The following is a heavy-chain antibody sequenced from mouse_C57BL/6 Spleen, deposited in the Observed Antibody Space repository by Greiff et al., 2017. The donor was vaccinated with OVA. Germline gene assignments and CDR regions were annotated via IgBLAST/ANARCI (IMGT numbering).Heavy chain of an antibody. CDR2: IYSGNGYT. J-gene: IGHJ4*01. V-gene: IGHV1-58*01. D-gene: IGHD2-5*01. CDR1: GYTFTSYG. Sequence: VQLQQSGAELVRPGSSVKMSCKTSGYTFTSYGIHWVQQRPGQGLEWIGYIYSGNGYTEYNEKFKGKATLTSDTSSSTVYMQLSSLTSEDSAIYFCAYSNYSGWAMDYWGQGTSVTVSS. CDR3: AYSNYSGWAMDY.